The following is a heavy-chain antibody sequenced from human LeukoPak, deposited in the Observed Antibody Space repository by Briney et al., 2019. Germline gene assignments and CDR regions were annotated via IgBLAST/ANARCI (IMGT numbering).Heavy chain of an antibody. D-gene: IGHD6-19*01. J-gene: IGHJ5*02. CDR2: INHSGTT. Sequence: SETLSLTCAVYGGSFSDYYWSWIRQPPGKGLEGIGEINHSGTTNYNPSLKSRVTMSVDTSNNQFSLKLSSVTAADTAVFYCATSAWVAGPWLDPWGQGTLVTVSS. CDR3: ATSAWVAGPWLDP. CDR1: GGSFSDYY. V-gene: IGHV4-34*01.